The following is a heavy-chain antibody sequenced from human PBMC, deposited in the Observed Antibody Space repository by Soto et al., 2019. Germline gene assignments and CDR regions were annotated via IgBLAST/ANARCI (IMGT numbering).Heavy chain of an antibody. CDR3: AQELYYGSGSSDY. Sequence: EVQLLESGGGLVQPGGSLRLSCAASGFTFSSYAMSRVRQAPGKGLEWVSAISGSGGSTYYADSVKGRFTISRDNSKNTLYLQMNSLRAEDTAVYYCAQELYYGSGSSDYWGQGTLVTVSS. V-gene: IGHV3-23*01. CDR2: ISGSGGST. CDR1: GFTFSSYA. D-gene: IGHD3-10*01. J-gene: IGHJ4*02.